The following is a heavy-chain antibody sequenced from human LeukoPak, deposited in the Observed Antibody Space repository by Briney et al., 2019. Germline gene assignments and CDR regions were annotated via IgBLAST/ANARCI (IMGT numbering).Heavy chain of an antibody. D-gene: IGHD1-14*01. J-gene: IGHJ4*02. CDR1: GFTFSSYA. V-gene: IGHV3-21*03. CDR2: IISSSSYI. CDR3: AREYLGTWPYYFDY. Sequence: GRSLRLSCAASGFTFSSYAMHWVRQAPGKGLEWVSSIISSSSYIYYADSVKGRFTISRDNAKNSLYLQMNSLRAEDTAVYYCAREYLGTWPYYFDYWGQGTLVTVSS.